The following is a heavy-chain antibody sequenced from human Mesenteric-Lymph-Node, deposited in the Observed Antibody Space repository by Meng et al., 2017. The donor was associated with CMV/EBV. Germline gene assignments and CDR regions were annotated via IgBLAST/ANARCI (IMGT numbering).Heavy chain of an antibody. CDR2: IYYSGST. V-gene: IGHV4-61*01. CDR1: GGSVSSGSYY. Sequence: SETLSLTCTVSGGSVSSGSYYWSWIRQPPGKGLEWIGYIYYSGSTNYNPSLKSRVTISVDTSKNQFSLKLSSVTAADTAVYYCARALNDYGGNSGVGNFDYWGQGTLVTVSS. CDR3: ARALNDYGGNSGVGNFDY. J-gene: IGHJ4*02. D-gene: IGHD4-23*01.